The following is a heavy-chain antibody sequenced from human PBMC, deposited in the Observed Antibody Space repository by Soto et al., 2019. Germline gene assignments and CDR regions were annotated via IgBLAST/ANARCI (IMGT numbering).Heavy chain of an antibody. Sequence: GGSLRLSCAASGFTFSSYGMHWVRQAPGKGLEWVTVISYDGSNKYYADSVKGRFTISRDNSKNTLYLQMNSLRAEDTAVYYCAKDYYYDSSGYYFSSSWQYFDYWGQGTLVTVSS. J-gene: IGHJ4*02. CDR1: GFTFSSYG. CDR2: ISYDGSNK. V-gene: IGHV3-30*18. D-gene: IGHD3-22*01. CDR3: AKDYYYDSSGYYFSSSWQYFDY.